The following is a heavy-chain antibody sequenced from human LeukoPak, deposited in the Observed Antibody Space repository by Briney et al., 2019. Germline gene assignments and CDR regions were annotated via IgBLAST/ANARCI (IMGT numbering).Heavy chain of an antibody. CDR3: ARLAADWFDP. D-gene: IGHD6-13*01. Sequence: GGSLRLSCAASGFTFSSYWMSWVRQAPGTGLEWVANIKQDGSEKYSVDSVKGRFTISRDNAKNSLYLQMNSVRAEDTAVYYCARLAADWFDPWGQGTLVTVSS. V-gene: IGHV3-7*03. CDR2: IKQDGSEK. CDR1: GFTFSSYW. J-gene: IGHJ5*02.